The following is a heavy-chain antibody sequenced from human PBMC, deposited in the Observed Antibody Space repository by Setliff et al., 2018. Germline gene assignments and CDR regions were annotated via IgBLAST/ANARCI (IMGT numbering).Heavy chain of an antibody. D-gene: IGHD3-3*01. CDR2: VSFFGSA. CDR3: RFWSGYYKNDY. CDR1: GVSFSSTTFY. Sequence: SETLSLTCNVSGVSFSSTTFYWAWIRQSPGKGLEWIGSVSFFGSAYYNPSLQSRGAISVDTSKNQFSLKLSSVTAADTAVYYCRFWSGYYKNDYWGQGTLVTVS. J-gene: IGHJ4*01. V-gene: IGHV4-39*07.